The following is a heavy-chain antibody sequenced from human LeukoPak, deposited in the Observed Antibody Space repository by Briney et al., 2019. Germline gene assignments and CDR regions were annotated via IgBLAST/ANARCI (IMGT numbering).Heavy chain of an antibody. D-gene: IGHD6-13*01. CDR3: ARQGVAAAGTSFDI. V-gene: IGHV4-39*01. J-gene: IGHJ3*02. CDR2: IYYSGST. Sequence: SETLSLTCTVSGGSISSSSYYWGWIRQPPGKGLEWIGSIYYSGSTYYNPSLKSRVAISVDTSKNQFSLKLSSVIAADTAVYYCARQGVAAAGTSFDIWGQGTMVTVSS. CDR1: GGSISSSSYY.